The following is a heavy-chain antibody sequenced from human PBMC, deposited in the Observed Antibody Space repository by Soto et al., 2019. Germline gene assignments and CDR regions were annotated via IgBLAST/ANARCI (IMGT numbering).Heavy chain of an antibody. CDR1: GFTFSSYA. D-gene: IGHD3-10*01. CDR3: ARHMWFGDSLPYYYYGMDV. Sequence: GGSLRLSXAASGFTFSSYAMHWVSKAPGKGLEWVAIISYDGENKYYADSVKGRLTISRDNSKNTLYLQMNSMRAEDTAVHYCARHMWFGDSLPYYYYGMDVWGQGTTVTVSS. V-gene: IGHV3-30*04. J-gene: IGHJ6*02. CDR2: ISYDGENK.